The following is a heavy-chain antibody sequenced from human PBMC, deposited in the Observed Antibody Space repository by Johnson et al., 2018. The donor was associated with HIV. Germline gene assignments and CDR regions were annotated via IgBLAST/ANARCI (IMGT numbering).Heavy chain of an antibody. Sequence: VQLVESGGNLVKPGGSLRLSCAASGFTFRNAWMSWVRRAPEKGLEWIGRVNSKTDGGTTDYAAPVKGRFTISRDDSKNTLYLQMNSLKTEDTAVYYCTTEWWSYAFDIWGQGTMVTVSS. CDR2: VNSKTDGGTT. CDR1: GFTFRNAW. CDR3: TTEWWSYAFDI. V-gene: IGHV3-15*01. J-gene: IGHJ3*02. D-gene: IGHD2-15*01.